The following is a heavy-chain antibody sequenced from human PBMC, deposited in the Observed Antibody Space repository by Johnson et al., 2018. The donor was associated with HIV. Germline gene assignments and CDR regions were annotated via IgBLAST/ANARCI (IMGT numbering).Heavy chain of an antibody. D-gene: IGHD6-13*01. CDR1: AFTFSNYG. CDR2: IRYDGSNK. Sequence: QVQLVESGGGLVQPGGSVRLSCAASAFTFSNYGMHWVRQAPGKGLEWVAFIRYDGSNKYYADSVKGRFTISRDNSKNTLYLQMNSLRAGDTAVYYCARGQRSSWYPVNAFDIWGQGTMVTVSS. CDR3: ARGQRSSWYPVNAFDI. J-gene: IGHJ3*02. V-gene: IGHV3-30*02.